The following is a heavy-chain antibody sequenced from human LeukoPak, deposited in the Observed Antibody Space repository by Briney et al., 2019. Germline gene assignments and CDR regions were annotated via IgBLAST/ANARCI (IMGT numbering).Heavy chain of an antibody. D-gene: IGHD3-3*01. Sequence: PSETLSLTCTDSGGSLSSYYWSWIRQPPGKGLEWIGRIYTSGSTNYNPSLKSRVTMSVDTSKTQFSLKLSSVTAADTAVYYCAREGEDLRFLEWLPRDGMDVWGQGTTVTVSS. J-gene: IGHJ6*02. V-gene: IGHV4-4*07. CDR2: IYTSGST. CDR3: AREGEDLRFLEWLPRDGMDV. CDR1: GGSLSSYY.